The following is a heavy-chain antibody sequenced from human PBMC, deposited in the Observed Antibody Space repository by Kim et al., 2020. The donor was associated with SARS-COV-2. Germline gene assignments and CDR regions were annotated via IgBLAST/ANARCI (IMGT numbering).Heavy chain of an antibody. V-gene: IGHV1-24*01. J-gene: IGHJ4*02. CDR3: ATSQYGVGATLLTYYFDY. Sequence: ASVKVSCKVSGYTLTELSMHWVRQAPGKGLEWMGGFDPEDGETIYAQKFQGRVTMTEDTSTDTAYMELSSLRSEDTAVYYCATSQYGVGATLLTYYFDYWGQGTLVTVSS. CDR1: GYTLTELS. D-gene: IGHD1-26*01. CDR2: FDPEDGET.